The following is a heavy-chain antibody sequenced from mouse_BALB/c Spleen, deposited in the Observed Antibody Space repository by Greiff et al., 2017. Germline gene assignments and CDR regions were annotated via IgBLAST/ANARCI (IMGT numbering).Heavy chain of an antibody. V-gene: IGHV5-6-3*01. D-gene: IGHD2-3*01. CDR3: ARGLDGYYDY. Sequence: EVKLVESGGGLVQPGGSLKLSCAASGFTFSSYGMSWVRQTPDKRLELVATINSNGGSTYYPDSVKGRFTISRDNAKNTLYLQMSSLKSEDTAMYYCARGLDGYYDYWGQGTTLTVSS. CDR2: INSNGGST. J-gene: IGHJ2*01. CDR1: GFTFSSYG.